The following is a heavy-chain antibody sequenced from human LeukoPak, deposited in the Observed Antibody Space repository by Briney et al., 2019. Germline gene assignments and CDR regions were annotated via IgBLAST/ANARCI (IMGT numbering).Heavy chain of an antibody. CDR2: IYHSGST. CDR1: GYSISSGYY. D-gene: IGHD5-12*01. J-gene: IGHJ4*02. CDR3: ARGLDVATIVY. Sequence: SETLSLTCTVSGYSISSGYYWGWIRQPPGKGLEWIGSIYHSGSTYYNPSLKSRVTISVDTSKNQFSLKLSSVTAADTAVYYCARGLDVATIVYWGQGTLSPSPQ. V-gene: IGHV4-38-2*02.